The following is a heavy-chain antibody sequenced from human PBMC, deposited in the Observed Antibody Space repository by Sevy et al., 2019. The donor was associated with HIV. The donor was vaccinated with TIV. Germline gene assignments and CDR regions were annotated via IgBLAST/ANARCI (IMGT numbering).Heavy chain of an antibody. V-gene: IGHV3-21*01. CDR3: AREGSSLWDGYNRGFDY. D-gene: IGHD3-16*02. CDR1: GFTFSSYS. J-gene: IGHJ4*02. Sequence: GGSLRLSCAASGFTFSSYSMIWVRQAPRKGLEWVSSISGSSNYIYYPDSVKGRFTISRDNAKNSLYLQMNSLRAEDTAVYYCAREGSSLWDGYNRGFDYWGQGTLVTVSS. CDR2: ISGSSNYI.